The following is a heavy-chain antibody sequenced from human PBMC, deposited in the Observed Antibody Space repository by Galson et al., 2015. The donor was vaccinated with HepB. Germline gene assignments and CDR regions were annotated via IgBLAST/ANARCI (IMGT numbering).Heavy chain of an antibody. Sequence: SVKVSCKASGYTFTGYYMHWVRQAPGQGLEWMGRINPNSGGTNYAQKFQGRVTMTRDTSISTAYMELSRLRSDDTAVYYCASRLSGSYSNWFDPWGQGTLATVSS. CDR1: GYTFTGYY. J-gene: IGHJ5*02. V-gene: IGHV1-2*06. D-gene: IGHD1-26*01. CDR2: INPNSGGT. CDR3: ASRLSGSYSNWFDP.